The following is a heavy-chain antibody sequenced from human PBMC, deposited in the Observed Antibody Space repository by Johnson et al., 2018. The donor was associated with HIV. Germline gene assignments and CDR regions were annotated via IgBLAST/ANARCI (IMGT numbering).Heavy chain of an antibody. Sequence: QMQLVESGGGVVQPVRSLRLSCAASGFTFSSYAMHWVRQAPGKGLEWVAIISYDGSNKYYADSVKGRFTISRDNSKNTLYLQMNSLRAEDTAVYYCAKDHWVVGSWQAFDIWGQGTMVTVSS. CDR3: AKDHWVVGSWQAFDI. J-gene: IGHJ3*02. D-gene: IGHD6-13*01. V-gene: IGHV3-30*04. CDR2: ISYDGSNK. CDR1: GFTFSSYA.